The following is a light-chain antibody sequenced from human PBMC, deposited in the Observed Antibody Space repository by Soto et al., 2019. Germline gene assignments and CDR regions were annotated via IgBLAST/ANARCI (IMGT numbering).Light chain of an antibody. CDR2: KAS. V-gene: IGKV1-5*03. CDR3: QQYNSYSMYT. CDR1: QSISSW. J-gene: IGKJ2*01. Sequence: DIQMTQAPSTLSASVGDRVTITCRASQSISSWLAWYQQKPGKAPKLLIYKASSLESGVPSRFSGSGSGTEFTLTISSLQPDDFATYYCQQYNSYSMYTFGQGT.